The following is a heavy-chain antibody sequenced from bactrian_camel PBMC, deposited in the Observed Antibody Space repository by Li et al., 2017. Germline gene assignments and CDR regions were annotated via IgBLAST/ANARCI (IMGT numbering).Heavy chain of an antibody. Sequence: HVQLVESGGGSVQVGGSLRLSCVASDHSFSLRCMSWFRQAPGKERVGVASITWNGDTIYTDSVMGRFVISLDNDKRILYLQMDNLEPEDTAMYYCARVVWNGRCNLAEYLYWGQGTQVTVS. J-gene: IGHJ4*01. V-gene: IGHV3S68*01. CDR1: DHSFSLRC. CDR2: ITWNGDT. D-gene: IGHD2*01. CDR3: ARVVWNGRCNLAEYLY.